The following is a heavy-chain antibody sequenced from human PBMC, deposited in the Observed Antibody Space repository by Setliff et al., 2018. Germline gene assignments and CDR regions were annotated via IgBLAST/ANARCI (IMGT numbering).Heavy chain of an antibody. Sequence: GSLRLSCAASGFTFSNYYMHWVRQAPGKGLVWVSRITSDGSSTTYADSVKGRFTISRDNAKSTLYLQMNSLRAEDTAVYYCARDVFCSGGSCDNWSDPWGQGTLVTVSS. V-gene: IGHV3-74*01. CDR1: GFTFSNYY. CDR3: ARDVFCSGGSCDNWSDP. D-gene: IGHD2-15*01. CDR2: ITSDGSST. J-gene: IGHJ5*02.